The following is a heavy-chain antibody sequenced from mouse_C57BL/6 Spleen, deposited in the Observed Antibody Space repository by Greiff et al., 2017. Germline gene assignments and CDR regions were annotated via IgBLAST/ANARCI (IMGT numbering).Heavy chain of an antibody. D-gene: IGHD1-1*01. J-gene: IGHJ2*01. V-gene: IGHV1-15*01. CDR1: GYTFTDYE. CDR2: IDPETGGT. CDR3: TRRGYYGSSYGYYFDY. Sequence: VQLQQSGAELVRPGASVTLSCKASGYTFTDYEMHWVKQTPVHGLEWIGAIDPETGGTAYNQKFKGKAILTADKSSSTAYMELRSLTSEDSAVYYCTRRGYYGSSYGYYFDYWGQGTTLTVSS.